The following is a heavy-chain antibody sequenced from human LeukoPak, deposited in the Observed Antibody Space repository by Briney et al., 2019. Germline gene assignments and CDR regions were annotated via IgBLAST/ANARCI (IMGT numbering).Heavy chain of an antibody. Sequence: GSLRLSCAASGFTFSSYAMSWVRQPPGKGLEWIGEINHSGSTNYNPSLKSRVTISVDTSKNQFSLKLSSVTAADTAVYYCARGGEIYGSGSHARYYFDYWGQGTLVTVSS. V-gene: IGHV4-34*01. CDR3: ARGGEIYGSGSHARYYFDY. J-gene: IGHJ4*02. D-gene: IGHD3-10*01. CDR2: INHSGST. CDR1: GFTFSSYA.